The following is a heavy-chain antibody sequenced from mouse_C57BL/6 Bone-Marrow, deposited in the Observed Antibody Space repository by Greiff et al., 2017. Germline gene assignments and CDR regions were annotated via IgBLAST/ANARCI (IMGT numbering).Heavy chain of an antibody. Sequence: EVQVVESGTVLARPGASVKMSCKTSGYTFTSYWMHWVKQRPGQGLEWIGAIYPGTGDTSYNQKFKGKAKLTAVTSASTAYMELSSLTNEDSAVYYCTRNYGGSYWYFDVWGTGTTVTVSA. CDR1: GYTFTSYW. CDR3: TRNYGGSYWYFDV. J-gene: IGHJ1*03. D-gene: IGHD1-1*01. V-gene: IGHV1-5*01. CDR2: IYPGTGDT.